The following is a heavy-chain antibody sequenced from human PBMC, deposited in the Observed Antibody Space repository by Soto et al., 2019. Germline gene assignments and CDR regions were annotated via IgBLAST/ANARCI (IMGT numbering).Heavy chain of an antibody. CDR1: GFVFINNG. CDR2: MSYDGSDT. CDR3: TIVRVADSALDH. J-gene: IGHJ4*02. V-gene: IGHV3-30*02. Sequence: PGGSLRLSCVCSGFVFINNGMHWVRQTPGKGLEWVAFMSYDGSDTFYADSVKGRFTISRDNSKNTLFLHMSNLRAEDTAMYYCTIVRVADSALDHWGQGTLVTVSS. D-gene: IGHD3-10*02.